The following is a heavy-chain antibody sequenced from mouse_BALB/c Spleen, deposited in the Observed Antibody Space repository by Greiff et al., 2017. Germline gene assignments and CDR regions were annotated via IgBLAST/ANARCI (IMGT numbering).Heavy chain of an antibody. Sequence: ESGPGLVKPSQSLSLTCTVTGYSITSDYAWNWIRQFPGNKLEWMGYISYSGSTNYNPSLKSRISITRDTSKNQFFLQLNSVTTEDTATYYCAKGSYYGNYAYAMDYWGQGTSVTVSS. CDR1: GYSITSDYA. CDR3: AKGSYYGNYAYAMDY. J-gene: IGHJ4*01. CDR2: ISYSGST. D-gene: IGHD2-10*01. V-gene: IGHV3-2*02.